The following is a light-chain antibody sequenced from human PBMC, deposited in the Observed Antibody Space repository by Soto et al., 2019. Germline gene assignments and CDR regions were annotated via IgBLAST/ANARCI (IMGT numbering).Light chain of an antibody. CDR3: QQYNSYTT. V-gene: IGKV1-5*01. CDR1: QRISTW. CDR2: DAS. J-gene: IGKJ2*01. Sequence: DIQINQSPSTLSASVGDRVPITCRASQRISTWLAWYQQKPGKAPKLLIYDASSLQSGVPSRFSGHGSGTDFTLTISSLQPDDFATYYCQQYNSYTTFGQGTKVDIK.